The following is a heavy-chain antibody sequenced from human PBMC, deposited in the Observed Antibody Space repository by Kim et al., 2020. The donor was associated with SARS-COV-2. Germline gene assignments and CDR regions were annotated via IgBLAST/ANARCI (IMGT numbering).Heavy chain of an antibody. V-gene: IGHV4-59*01. CDR1: GGSISSYY. D-gene: IGHD5-12*01. J-gene: IGHJ3*02. Sequence: SETLSLTCTVSGGSISSYYWSWIRQPPGKGLEWIGYIYYSGSTNYNPSLKSRVTISVDTSKNQFSLKLSSVTAADTAVYYCARGWDRDGYRRGYAFDIWGQGTMVTVSS. CDR2: IYYSGST. CDR3: ARGWDRDGYRRGYAFDI.